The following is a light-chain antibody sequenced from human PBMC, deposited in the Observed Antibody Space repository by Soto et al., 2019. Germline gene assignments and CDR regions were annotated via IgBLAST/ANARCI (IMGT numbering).Light chain of an antibody. J-gene: IGLJ3*02. Sequence: QSALTQPASVSGSPGQSITISCTGTSSDVGGYNYVSWYQQHPGKAPKLMIYDVTNRPSGVSNRFSGSKSGNTASLTISGLQAEDEADYYCRSYTSSSPPLVFCGVTKLTVL. CDR1: SSDVGGYNY. CDR3: RSYTSSSPPLV. CDR2: DVT. V-gene: IGLV2-14*01.